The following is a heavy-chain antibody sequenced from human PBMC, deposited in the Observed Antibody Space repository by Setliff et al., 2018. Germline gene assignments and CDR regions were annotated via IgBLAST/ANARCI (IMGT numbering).Heavy chain of an antibody. D-gene: IGHD2-21*02. V-gene: IGHV4-38-2*02. CDR3: ARDLGHGGDSDY. J-gene: IGHJ4*02. Sequence: SETLSLTCTVSGYSISSGYIWGWIRQPPGKGLEWVGNIGHNGSINYNPSLKSRLTISRDTSKNQVSLKLNSVTATDTAVYYCARDLGHGGDSDYWGQGILVTVSS. CDR1: GYSISSGYI. CDR2: IGHNGSI.